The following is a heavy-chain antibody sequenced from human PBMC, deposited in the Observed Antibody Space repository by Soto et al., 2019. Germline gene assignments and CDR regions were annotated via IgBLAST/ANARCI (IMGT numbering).Heavy chain of an antibody. D-gene: IGHD3-22*01. CDR2: IIPIFGTA. V-gene: IGHV1-69*05. CDR3: XXXXXGPIIVVVTSGVDL. Sequence: QVQLVQSGAEVKKPGSSVKVSCKASGGTFSSYAISWVRQAPGQGLEWMGGIIPIFGTANYAQKFQGRVTXXXXXXTRXXXXXXXXXXXXXTAVYXXXXXXXGPIIVVVTSGVDLCGRRTLVTVSS. CDR1: GGTFSSYA. J-gene: IGHJ2*01.